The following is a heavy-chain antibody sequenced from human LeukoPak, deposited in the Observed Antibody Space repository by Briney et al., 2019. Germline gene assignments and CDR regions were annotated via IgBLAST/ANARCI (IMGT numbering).Heavy chain of an antibody. J-gene: IGHJ4*02. V-gene: IGHV4-59*12. Sequence: SETLSLTCTVSGGSISSYYWSWIRQPPGKGLEWIGYIYYSGSTNYNPSLKSRVTISVDTSKNQFSLKLSSVTAADTAVYYCARGYYSNSDYWGQGTLVTVPS. CDR1: GGSISSYY. CDR2: IYYSGST. D-gene: IGHD4-11*01. CDR3: ARGYYSNSDY.